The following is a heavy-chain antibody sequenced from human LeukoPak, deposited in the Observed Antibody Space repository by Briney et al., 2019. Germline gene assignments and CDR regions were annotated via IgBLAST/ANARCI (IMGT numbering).Heavy chain of an antibody. J-gene: IGHJ6*03. CDR3: ARAKYNWNYDYYYYYMDV. D-gene: IGHD1-7*01. CDR1: GGSISSYY. Sequence: PSETLSLTCTVSGGSISSYYWGWIRQPPGKGLEWIGYIYYSGSTNYTPSLKSRVTISVDTSKNQFSLKLSSVTAADTAVYYCARAKYNWNYDYYYYYMDVWGKGTTVTVSS. CDR2: IYYSGST. V-gene: IGHV4-59*01.